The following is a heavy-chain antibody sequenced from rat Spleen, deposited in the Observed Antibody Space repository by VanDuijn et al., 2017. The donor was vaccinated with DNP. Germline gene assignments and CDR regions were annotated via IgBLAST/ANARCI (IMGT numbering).Heavy chain of an antibody. D-gene: IGHD5-1*01. Sequence: EVQLQESGPGLVKPSQSISLTCSVTGYSITSDYRWNWIRKFPGNKLEWMGYINSAGTTNYNPSLKGRFSITRDTSKNQFFLQVNSVGNEDTATYYCAVQLGVFDYWGQGVMVIVSS. J-gene: IGHJ2*01. CDR3: AVQLGVFDY. V-gene: IGHV3-3*01. CDR1: GYSITSDYR. CDR2: INSAGTT.